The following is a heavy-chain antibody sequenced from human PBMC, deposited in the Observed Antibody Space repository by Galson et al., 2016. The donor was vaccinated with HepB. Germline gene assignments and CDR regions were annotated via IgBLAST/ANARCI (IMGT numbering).Heavy chain of an antibody. V-gene: IGHV3-53*01. J-gene: IGHJ2*01. CDR1: GFTVSGNY. CDR3: ARGIDSSGYWFRYFDL. CDR2: IYSGGTT. D-gene: IGHD3-22*01. Sequence: SLRLSCAASGFTVSGNYMNWVRQAPGKGLEWVSVIYSGGTTYSADSVKGRFTISRDNSKNTLYLQMNSLRAEDTAVYYCARGIDSSGYWFRYFDLWGRGTLVTVSS.